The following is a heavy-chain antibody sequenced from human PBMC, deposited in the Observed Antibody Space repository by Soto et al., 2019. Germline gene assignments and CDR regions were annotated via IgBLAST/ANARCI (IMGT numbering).Heavy chain of an antibody. CDR2: ISNIGST. V-gene: IGHV4-31*03. Sequence: SQTLSLTCSVSCGSFSGLYWTRIRQHPGKGLEWTGYISNIGSTYYNAPLRSRVTTSADTSKNQFSLKLSSVTAADTAAYYCAVSRDGYSMDVWGQGTTVTVSS. CDR3: AVSRDGYSMDV. D-gene: IGHD2-2*01. J-gene: IGHJ6*02. CDR1: CGSFSGLY.